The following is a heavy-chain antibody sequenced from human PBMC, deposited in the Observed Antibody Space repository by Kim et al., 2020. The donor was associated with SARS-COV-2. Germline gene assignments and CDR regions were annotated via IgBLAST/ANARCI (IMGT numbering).Heavy chain of an antibody. Sequence: GGSLRLSCAASGFTFNRYTMYWVRQAPGKGLEWVSVIGSSGSTKYYADSVNGRFTISRDNSKNALYLQMNSLRAEDTAIYYCVKANGADAAGRPPDRWGQGTLVTVSS. V-gene: IGHV3-23*01. CDR3: VKANGADAAGRPPDR. J-gene: IGHJ5*02. CDR1: GFTFNRYT. D-gene: IGHD2-8*01. CDR2: IGSSGSTK.